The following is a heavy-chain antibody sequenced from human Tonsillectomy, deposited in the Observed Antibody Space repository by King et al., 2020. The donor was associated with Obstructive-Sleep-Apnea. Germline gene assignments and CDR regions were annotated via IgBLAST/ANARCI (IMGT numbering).Heavy chain of an antibody. J-gene: IGHJ4*02. V-gene: IGHV4-39*07. CDR2: IFHSGST. CDR1: GDSISSSSYY. Sequence: VQLQESGPGLVKPSETLSLTCTVSGDSISSSSYYWGWIRQPPGKGLEWIGSIFHSGSTYYNPSLKSGVTISVDTSKNHFSLSLRSVTAADTAVYYCARDRTRFDFWGQGTLVTVSS. CDR3: ARDRTRFDF.